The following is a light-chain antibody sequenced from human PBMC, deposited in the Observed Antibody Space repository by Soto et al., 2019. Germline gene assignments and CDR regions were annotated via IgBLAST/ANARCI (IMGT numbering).Light chain of an antibody. J-gene: IGKJ2*01. V-gene: IGKV3-20*01. CDR1: HSVSSSY. CDR3: QQYGSSPPYT. CDR2: GAS. Sequence: EIVLTQSPGTLFLSPGERATLSCRASHSVSSSYLAWYQQKPGQAPRLLIYGASSRATGIPDRFSGSGSGTDFTLTINRLEPEDFAVYYCQQYGSSPPYTFGQGTKLEIK.